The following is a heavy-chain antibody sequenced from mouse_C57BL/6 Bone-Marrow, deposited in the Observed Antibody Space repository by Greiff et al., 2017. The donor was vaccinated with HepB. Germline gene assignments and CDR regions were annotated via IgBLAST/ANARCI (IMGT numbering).Heavy chain of an antibody. CDR1: GFSLTSYG. Sequence: VQGVESGPGLVAPSQSLSITCTVSGFSLTSYGVHWVRQPPGKGLEWLVVIWSDGSTTYNSALKSRLSISKDNSKSQVFLKMNSLQTDDTAMYYCARQTDGNSLYAMDYWGQGTSVTVSS. V-gene: IGHV2-6-1*01. CDR3: ARQTDGNSLYAMDY. J-gene: IGHJ4*01. D-gene: IGHD2-1*01. CDR2: IWSDGST.